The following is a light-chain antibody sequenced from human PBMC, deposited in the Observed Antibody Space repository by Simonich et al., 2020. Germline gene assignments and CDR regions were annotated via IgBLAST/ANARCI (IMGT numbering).Light chain of an antibody. CDR1: QSVSSSY. V-gene: IGKV3-15*01. CDR2: GAS. Sequence: EIVLTQSPGTLSLSPGERATLSCRASQSVSSSYLAWYQQKPGQAPRLLIYGASTRATGIPARFSGSGSGTDFTLTISSMQSEDFAVYYCQQYNNWPPGTFGQGTKLEIK. J-gene: IGKJ2*01. CDR3: QQYNNWPPGT.